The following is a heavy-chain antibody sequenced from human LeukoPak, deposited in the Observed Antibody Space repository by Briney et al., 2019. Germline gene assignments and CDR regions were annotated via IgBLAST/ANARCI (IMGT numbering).Heavy chain of an antibody. CDR1: GGSISSYY. V-gene: IGHV4-4*07. Sequence: SETLSLTCSVSGGSISSYYWSWIRHPAGKGLEWIGRIYSSWITNYSPSLTSRVHISVETSNNQFSLKLAPLAASGTAVYYCARDTWDGSGRYWAVWGQETLVTVS. CDR2: IYSSWIT. J-gene: IGHJ4*02. CDR3: ARDTWDGSGRYWAV. D-gene: IGHD3-10*01.